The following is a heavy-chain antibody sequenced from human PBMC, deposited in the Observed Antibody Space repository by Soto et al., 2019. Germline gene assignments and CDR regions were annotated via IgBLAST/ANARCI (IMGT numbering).Heavy chain of an antibody. CDR3: ARVTIFGVVIINWFDP. Sequence: ASVKVSCKASGYTFTSYGISWARQAPGQGLEWMGWISAYNGNTNYAQKLQGRVTMTTDTSTSTAYMELRSLRSDDTAVYYCARVTIFGVVIINWFDPWGQGTLVTVSS. CDR1: GYTFTSYG. V-gene: IGHV1-18*01. D-gene: IGHD3-3*01. J-gene: IGHJ5*02. CDR2: ISAYNGNT.